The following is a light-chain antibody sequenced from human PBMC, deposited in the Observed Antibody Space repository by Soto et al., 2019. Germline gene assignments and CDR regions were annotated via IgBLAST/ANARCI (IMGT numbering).Light chain of an antibody. CDR3: CSYAGSYTVV. J-gene: IGLJ2*01. CDR2: DVS. Sequence: QSALTQPRSVSGSPGQSVTISCTGTSSDVGGYNYVSWYQQHPGKAPKLMIYDVSKRPSGVPDRFSGSKSGNTASLTISGLQAVDEADYYCCSYAGSYTVVFGGGTKLT. V-gene: IGLV2-11*01. CDR1: SSDVGGYNY.